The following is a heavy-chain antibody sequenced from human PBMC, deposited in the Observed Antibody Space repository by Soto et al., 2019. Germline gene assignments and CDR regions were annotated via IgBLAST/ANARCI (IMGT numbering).Heavy chain of an antibody. D-gene: IGHD3-3*01. J-gene: IGHJ6*03. Sequence: QVQLQESGPGLVKPSGTLSLTCAVSSGSISSSNWWSWVRQPPGKGLEWIGKIHHSGSTNDNPSLKSLVTISVNKAKNQLSLQLSSVTAADTAVYYCASYDFWSGYPRSYYSYCMDVWGKGTTVTVSS. CDR3: ASYDFWSGYPRSYYSYCMDV. CDR1: SGSISSSNW. CDR2: IHHSGST. V-gene: IGHV4-4*02.